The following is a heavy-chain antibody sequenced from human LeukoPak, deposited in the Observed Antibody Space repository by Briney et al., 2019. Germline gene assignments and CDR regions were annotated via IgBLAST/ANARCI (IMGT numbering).Heavy chain of an antibody. V-gene: IGHV4-59*01. CDR1: GGSITGYY. D-gene: IGHD5-12*01. J-gene: IGHJ4*02. Sequence: KPSETLSLTCTVSGGSITGYYWNWIRQPPGKGLEWIGFTYYNVSTNYNPSLGSRLSISVDTSKNHLSLKLNSVTAADTAVYYCARSRGYSGFVYWGQGTLVSVSS. CDR2: TYYNVST. CDR3: ARSRGYSGFVY.